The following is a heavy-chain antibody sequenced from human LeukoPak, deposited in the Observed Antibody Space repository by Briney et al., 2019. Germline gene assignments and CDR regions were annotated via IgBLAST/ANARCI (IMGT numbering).Heavy chain of an antibody. D-gene: IGHD3-10*01. V-gene: IGHV3-30*02. CDR3: AKDLSMVRGAVSS. Sequence: GRSLRLSCAASGFTFSSYAMSWVRQAPGKGLEWVAFIRYDGTTTYYSESVKGRFAISRDTSKNTLFLQMDSLTTDDTALYHCAKDLSMVRGAVSSWGRGTLVTVSS. CDR1: GFTFSSYA. CDR2: IRYDGTTT. J-gene: IGHJ4*02.